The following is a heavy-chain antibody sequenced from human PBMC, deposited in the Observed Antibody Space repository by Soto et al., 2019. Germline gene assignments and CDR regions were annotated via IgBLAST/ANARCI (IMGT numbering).Heavy chain of an antibody. CDR3: ARRDSSSWRDYYFDY. D-gene: IGHD6-13*01. J-gene: IGHJ4*02. V-gene: IGHV3-30*03. CDR1: RFTFSSYA. CDR2: ISYDGSNK. Sequence: GGSLRLSCAASRFTFSSYAMHWVRQAPGKGLEWVAFISYDGSNKYYADSVKGRFTISRDNSKNTLFLQMNSLRAEDTAMYYCARRDSSSWRDYYFDYWGQGTLVTVSS.